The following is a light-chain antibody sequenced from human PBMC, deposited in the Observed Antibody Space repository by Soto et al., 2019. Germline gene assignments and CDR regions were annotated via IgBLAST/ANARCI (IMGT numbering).Light chain of an antibody. CDR2: GAS. J-gene: IGKJ1*01. V-gene: IGKV3-20*01. CDR3: QQYGSSPRT. Sequence: IVLTQSPRTLSLYQGERATLSCRASQTVRSSSLAWYQQKPGQAPRLLIFGASTRAAGFPDRFSGSGSGTDFTLTISRLEPEDFAVYYCQQYGSSPRTFGQGTKVDIK. CDR1: QTVRSSS.